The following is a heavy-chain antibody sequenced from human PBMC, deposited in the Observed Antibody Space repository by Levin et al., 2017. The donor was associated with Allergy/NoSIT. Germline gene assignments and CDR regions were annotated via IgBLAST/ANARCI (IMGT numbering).Heavy chain of an antibody. D-gene: IGHD2-2*01. CDR2: IYHSGST. Sequence: SETLSLTCAVSGGSISSSNWWSWVRQPPGKGLEWIGEIYHSGSTNYNPSLKSRVTISVDKSKNQFSLKLSSVTAADTAVYYCARRCSSTSCYEPTQSWGQGTLVTVSS. CDR3: ARRCSSTSCYEPTQS. CDR1: GGSISSSNW. J-gene: IGHJ5*02. V-gene: IGHV4-4*02.